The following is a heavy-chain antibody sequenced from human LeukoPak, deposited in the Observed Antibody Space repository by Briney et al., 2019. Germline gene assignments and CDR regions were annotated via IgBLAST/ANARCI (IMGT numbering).Heavy chain of an antibody. V-gene: IGHV3-53*01. CDR3: TRLVGG. Sequence: PGGSLRLSCAASGFTVSGNHMSWVRQAPGKGLEWVSVIHSGDSTHYADSVKGRFTISRDNSKNTLYLQMNSLRADDTAVYYCTRLVGGWGQGTLVTVSS. J-gene: IGHJ4*02. CDR2: IHSGDST. CDR1: GFTVSGNH. D-gene: IGHD1-26*01.